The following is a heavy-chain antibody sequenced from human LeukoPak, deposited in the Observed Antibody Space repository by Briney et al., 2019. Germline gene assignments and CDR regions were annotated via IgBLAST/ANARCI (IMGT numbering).Heavy chain of an antibody. CDR1: GGSFSTYY. V-gene: IGHV4-34*01. CDR2: INHRGDT. J-gene: IGHJ4*03. CDR3: ARGPTISETGYFDY. D-gene: IGHD1-1*01. Sequence: SETLSLTCAVYGGSFSTYYWSWIRQSPGKGLEWIAEINHRGDTNYNPSVKSRVTISVDTSKNQFSLKVNSLTAADTAVHYCARGPTISETGYFDYWGQGTLVTVSS.